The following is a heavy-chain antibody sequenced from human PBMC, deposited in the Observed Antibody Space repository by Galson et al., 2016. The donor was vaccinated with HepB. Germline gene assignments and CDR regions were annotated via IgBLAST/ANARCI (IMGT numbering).Heavy chain of an antibody. CDR3: VRDGVGAAPYDY. CDR2: ISPDGSDT. Sequence: SLRLSCAASGFTLNDYWMNWVRQAPGKGLVWVAHISPDGSDTSYADSVTGRFTFSRDNAKKTLYLQMNSLRAEDTAVYYCVRDGVGAAPYDYWGQGALVIVSS. D-gene: IGHD2-15*01. CDR1: GFTLNDYW. V-gene: IGHV3-74*01. J-gene: IGHJ4*02.